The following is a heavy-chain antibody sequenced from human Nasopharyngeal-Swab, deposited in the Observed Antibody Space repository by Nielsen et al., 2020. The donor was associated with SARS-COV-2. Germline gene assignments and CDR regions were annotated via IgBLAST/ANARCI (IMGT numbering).Heavy chain of an antibody. D-gene: IGHD2-2*01. V-gene: IGHV4-59*13. Sequence: SETLSLTCTVSGGSISSYYWSWIRQPPGKGLEWIGYIYYSGSTNYNPSLKSRVTISVDTSKNQFSLELSSVTAADTAVYYCARDRLGGVVVPAAISYYYYGMDVWGQGTTVTVSS. CDR3: ARDRLGGVVVPAAISYYYYGMDV. J-gene: IGHJ6*02. CDR1: GGSISSYY. CDR2: IYYSGST.